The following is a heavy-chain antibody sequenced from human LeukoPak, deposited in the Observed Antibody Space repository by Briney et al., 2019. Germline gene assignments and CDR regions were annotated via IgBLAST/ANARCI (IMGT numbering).Heavy chain of an antibody. V-gene: IGHV4-30-2*01. Sequence: SQTLSLTSTVSGGSISSGGYYWSWIRQPPGKGLEWIGYIYHSGSTYYNPSLKSRVTISVDRSKNQFSLKLSSVTAADTAVYYCAREQPPLDYYYYMDVWGKGTTVTVSS. CDR2: IYHSGST. CDR1: GGSISSGGYY. CDR3: AREQPPLDYYYYMDV. D-gene: IGHD3-16*01. J-gene: IGHJ6*03.